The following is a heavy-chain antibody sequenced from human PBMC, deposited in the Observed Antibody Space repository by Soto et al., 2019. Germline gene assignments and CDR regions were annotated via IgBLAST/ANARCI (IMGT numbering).Heavy chain of an antibody. CDR3: ARGGAGLIVVVPAASPQAMDV. V-gene: IGHV4-34*01. CDR2: INHSGST. D-gene: IGHD2-2*01. J-gene: IGHJ6*02. Sequence: SETLSLTCAVYGGSFSGYYWSWIRQPPGKGLEWVGEINHSGSTNYNPSLKSRVTISVDTSKNQFSLKLSSVTAADTAVYYCARGGAGLIVVVPAASPQAMDVWGQGTTVTVSS. CDR1: GGSFSGYY.